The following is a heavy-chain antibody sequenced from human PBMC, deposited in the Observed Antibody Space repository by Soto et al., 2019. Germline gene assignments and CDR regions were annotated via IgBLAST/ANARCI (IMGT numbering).Heavy chain of an antibody. CDR3: ARTYRNPDY. CDR2: INHSGST. D-gene: IGHD1-1*01. V-gene: IGHV4-34*01. CDR1: GGSFSGYY. Sequence: LSLTCAVYGGSFSGYYWSWIRQPPGKGLEWIGEINHSGSTNYNPSLKSRVTISVDTSKNQFSLKLSSVTAADTAVYYCARTYRNPDYWSQGTLVTVSS. J-gene: IGHJ4*02.